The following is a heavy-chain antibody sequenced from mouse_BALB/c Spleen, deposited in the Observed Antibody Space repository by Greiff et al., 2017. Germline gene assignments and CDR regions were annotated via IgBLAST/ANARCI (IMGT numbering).Heavy chain of an antibody. J-gene: IGHJ2*01. D-gene: IGHD1-1*01. CDR3: AREKRDYYVYFDY. V-gene: IGHV1-87*01. CDR1: GYTFTSYW. CDR2: IYPGDGDT. Sequence: VQLQQSGAELARPGASVKLSCKASGYTFTSYWMQWVKQRPGQGLEWIGAIYPGDGDTRYTQKFKGKATLTADKSSSTAYMQLSSLASEDSAVYYCAREKRDYYVYFDYWGQGTTLTVSS.